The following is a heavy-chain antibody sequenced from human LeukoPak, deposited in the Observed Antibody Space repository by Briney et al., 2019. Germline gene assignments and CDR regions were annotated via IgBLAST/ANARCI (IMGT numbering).Heavy chain of an antibody. J-gene: IGHJ4*02. CDR1: GDSISSGDYY. CDR2: ISSSGST. Sequence: SETLSLTCTVSGDSISSGDYYWSWIRQPAGKGLEWIGRISSSGSTNYNPSLKSRVTISVDTSKNQFSLKLTSVTAADTAFYYCATGFTLIPFDYWGQGTLVTVSS. CDR3: ATGFTLIPFDY. D-gene: IGHD2-15*01. V-gene: IGHV4-61*02.